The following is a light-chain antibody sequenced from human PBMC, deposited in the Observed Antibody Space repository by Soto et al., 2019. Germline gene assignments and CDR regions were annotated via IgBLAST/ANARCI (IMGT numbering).Light chain of an antibody. CDR1: RSNIGAGYD. J-gene: IGLJ1*01. V-gene: IGLV1-40*01. Sequence: QSVLTQPPSVSGAPGQRVTISCTGRRSNIGAGYDVHWYQQLPGTAPKLLIYGNSSRPSGVPDRFSGSKSGTSASLAITGLQAEDEADYYCQSYDTSLSGLYVFGAGTKLTVL. CDR3: QSYDTSLSGLYV. CDR2: GNS.